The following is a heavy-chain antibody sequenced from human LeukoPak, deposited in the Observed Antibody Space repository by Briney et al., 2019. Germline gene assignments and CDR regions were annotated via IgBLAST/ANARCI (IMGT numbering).Heavy chain of an antibody. D-gene: IGHD3-9*01. CDR3: ARDGELRYFDWLRPRYYYYYYMDV. CDR1: GGSINGYY. J-gene: IGHJ6*03. Sequence: SETLSLTCTVSGGSINGYYWSWIRQPPGKGLEWIGSIYHSGSTYYNPSLKSRVTISVDTSKNQFSLKLSSVTAADTAVYYCARDGELRYFDWLRPRYYYYYYMDVWGKGTTVTISS. V-gene: IGHV4-38-2*02. CDR2: IYHSGST.